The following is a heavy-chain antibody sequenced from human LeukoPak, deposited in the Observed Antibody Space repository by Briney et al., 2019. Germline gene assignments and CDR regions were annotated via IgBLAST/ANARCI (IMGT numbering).Heavy chain of an antibody. J-gene: IGHJ4*02. CDR3: ARDIEAAGLFLDY. CDR2: MKYDGSEK. V-gene: IGHV3-7*01. D-gene: IGHD6-13*01. CDR1: GFTFSSYW. Sequence: PGGSLRLSCAASGFTFSSYWMSWVRQAPGKGREGWANMKYDGSEKYYVDSVKGRFTISRDNAKNSLYLQMNSLRAEDTAVYYCARDIEAAGLFLDYWGQGTLVTVSS.